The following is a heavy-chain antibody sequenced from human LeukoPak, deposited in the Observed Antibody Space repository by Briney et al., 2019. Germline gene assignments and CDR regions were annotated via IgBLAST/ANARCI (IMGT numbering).Heavy chain of an antibody. V-gene: IGHV4-39*07. Sequence: SETLSLTCSVSSGSIISNNDYWGWIRQPPGKGLEWIGNIYYSGSTYYNPSLKSRVTISVDTSKNHFSLKLNSVTAADTAVYYCAKPSNYYGSATDAFDFWGQGTMVTVSS. CDR3: AKPSNYYGSATDAFDF. J-gene: IGHJ3*01. CDR2: IYYSGST. D-gene: IGHD3-10*01. CDR1: SGSIISNNDY.